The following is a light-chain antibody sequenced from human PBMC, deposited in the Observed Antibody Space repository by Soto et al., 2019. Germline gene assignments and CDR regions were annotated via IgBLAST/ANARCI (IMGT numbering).Light chain of an antibody. V-gene: IGKV3-20*01. CDR2: SAT. CDR1: QSVSSDY. Sequence: EIVLTQSPGTLSLSPGERATLSCRASQSVSSDYLAWYQQKPGQAPRLFIYSATSRATGIPARFSGSGSGTDFTLTITRLEPEDSAMYYCQQYGSSPRTFGRGTKVEIK. J-gene: IGKJ4*02. CDR3: QQYGSSPRT.